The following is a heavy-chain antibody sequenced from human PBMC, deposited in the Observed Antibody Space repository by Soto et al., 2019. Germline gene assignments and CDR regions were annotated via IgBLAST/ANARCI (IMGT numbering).Heavy chain of an antibody. J-gene: IGHJ6*02. V-gene: IGHV3-53*01. CDR1: GFTVSSNY. CDR2: IYSGGST. D-gene: IGHD3-22*01. CDR3: ARVGLGAYYDSSGPPGMDV. Sequence: GGSLRLSCAASGFTVSSNYMSWVRQAPGKGLEWVSVIYSGGSTYYADSVKGRFTISRDNSKNTLYLQMNSLRAEDTAVYYCARVGLGAYYDSSGPPGMDVWGQGTTVTVSS.